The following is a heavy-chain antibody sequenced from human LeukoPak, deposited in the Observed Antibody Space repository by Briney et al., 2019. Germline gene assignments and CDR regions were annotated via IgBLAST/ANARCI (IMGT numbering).Heavy chain of an antibody. CDR1: GGSFSGYY. CDR2: INHSGST. J-gene: IGHJ4*02. V-gene: IGHV4-34*01. Sequence: KPSETLSLTCAVYGGSFSGYYWSWIRQPPGKGLEWIGEINHSGSTNYNPSLKSRVTISVDTSKNQFSLKLSSVTAADTAVYYCARSSIRRGSYSSYYFDYWGQGTLVTVSS. CDR3: ARSSIRRGSYSSYYFDY. D-gene: IGHD1-26*01.